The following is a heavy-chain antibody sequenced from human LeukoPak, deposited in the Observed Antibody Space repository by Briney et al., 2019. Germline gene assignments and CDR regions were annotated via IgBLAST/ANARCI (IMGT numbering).Heavy chain of an antibody. CDR2: IYTSGST. J-gene: IGHJ6*02. CDR1: GGSISSYY. Sequence: SETLSLTCTVSGGSISSYYWSWIRQPAGEGLERIGRIYTSGSTNYNPSLKSRVTMSVDTSKNQFSLKLSSVTAADTAVYYCASSVVPAAQYYYYGMDVWGQGTTVTVSS. V-gene: IGHV4-4*07. CDR3: ASSVVPAAQYYYYGMDV. D-gene: IGHD2-2*01.